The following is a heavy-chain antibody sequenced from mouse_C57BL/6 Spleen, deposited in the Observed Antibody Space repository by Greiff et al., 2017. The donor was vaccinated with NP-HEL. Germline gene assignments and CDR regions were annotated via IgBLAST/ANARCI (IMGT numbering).Heavy chain of an antibody. Sequence: QVQLQQPGAELVKPGASVKMSCKASGYTFTSYWITWVKQRPGQGLEWIGDIYPGSGSTNYNEKFKSKATLTVDTSSSTAYMQLSSLTSEDSAVYYCARRFYYGSSYDWYFDVWGTGTTVTVSS. V-gene: IGHV1-55*01. D-gene: IGHD1-1*01. CDR2: IYPGSGST. CDR3: ARRFYYGSSYDWYFDV. J-gene: IGHJ1*03. CDR1: GYTFTSYW.